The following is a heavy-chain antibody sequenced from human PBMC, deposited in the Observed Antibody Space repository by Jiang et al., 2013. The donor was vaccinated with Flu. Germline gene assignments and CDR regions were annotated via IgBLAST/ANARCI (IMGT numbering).Heavy chain of an antibody. CDR1: GFSFSDYA. CDR3: TRDLVRDVILIPATYFDY. CDR2: IRNKLYRGTT. V-gene: IGHV3-49*03. Sequence: VESGGGLVQPGRSLRLSCTASGFSFSDYAVSWLRQAPGKGLEWVGFIRNKLYRGTTDYAASVKGRFTISRDDSKSIAYLQMSSLKTEDTAVYYCTRDLVRDVILIPATYFDYWGQGALVTVSS. D-gene: IGHD2-2*01. J-gene: IGHJ4*02.